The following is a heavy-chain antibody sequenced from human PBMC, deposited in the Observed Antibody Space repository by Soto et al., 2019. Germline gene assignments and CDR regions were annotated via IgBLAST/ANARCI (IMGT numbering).Heavy chain of an antibody. V-gene: IGHV4-59*08. D-gene: IGHD4-4*01. CDR3: ARHSGHDYSIHLDY. CDR2: IYYSGST. CDR1: GGSISSYY. J-gene: IGHJ4*02. Sequence: NPSETLSLTCTVSGGSISSYYWSWIRQPPGKGLEWIGYIYYSGSTNYNPSLKSRVTISVDTSKNQFSLKLSSVTAADTAVYYCARHSGHDYSIHLDYWGQGTLVTVSS.